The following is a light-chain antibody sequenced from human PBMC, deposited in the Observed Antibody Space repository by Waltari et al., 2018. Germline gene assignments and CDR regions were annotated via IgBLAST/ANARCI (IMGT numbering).Light chain of an antibody. J-gene: IGLJ2*01. CDR1: SSNIGNNY. V-gene: IGLV1-51*02. Sequence: QSVLTQPPSVSAAPGQKVTISCSGSSSNIGNNYVSWYQQLPGTAPKVLIYENPKRPPGIPDRFSGAQSGTSATLGITGLQTGDEADYYCGTWDNTLTAVVFGGGTKVTVL. CDR3: GTWDNTLTAVV. CDR2: ENP.